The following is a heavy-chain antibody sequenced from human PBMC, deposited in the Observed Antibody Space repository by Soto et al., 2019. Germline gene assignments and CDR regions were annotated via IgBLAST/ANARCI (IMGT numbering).Heavy chain of an antibody. J-gene: IGHJ6*02. CDR3: ACIFSGGYGYGFYYYGMDV. CDR2: IYYSGST. D-gene: IGHD5-18*01. CDR1: GGSISSGGYY. V-gene: IGHV4-31*08. Sequence: SETLSLTCTVAGGSISSGGYYWSWIRQHPGKGLEWIGYIYYSGSTYYNPSLKSRVTISVDTSKNQFSLKLSSVTAADTAVYYCACIFSGGYGYGFYYYGMDVWGQGTTVTVSS.